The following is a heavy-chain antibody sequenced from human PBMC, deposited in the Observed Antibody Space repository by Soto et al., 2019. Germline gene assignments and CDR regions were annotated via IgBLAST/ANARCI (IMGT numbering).Heavy chain of an antibody. CDR3: AKAPIWQWHRNVYFDY. V-gene: IGHV3-23*01. Sequence: EVQLLESGGGLMQPGGSLRLSCGTSGFTFDNYAMSWVRQAPGKGLEWVTGITGSGTTTYSADSVRGRFTITRDNGNNPLHLQMNSPRAEDTAVYYCAKAPIWQWHRNVYFDYWCHGTLVTVSS. D-gene: IGHD6-19*01. CDR1: GFTFDNYA. CDR2: ITGSGTTT. J-gene: IGHJ4*01.